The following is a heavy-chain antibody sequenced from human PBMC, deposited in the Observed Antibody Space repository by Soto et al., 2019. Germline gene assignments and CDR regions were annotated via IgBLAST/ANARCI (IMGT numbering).Heavy chain of an antibody. CDR3: SLGKSYYWDY. CDR1: GITIRAYA. V-gene: IGHV3-23*01. Sequence: DVQLLESGGNLVQPGGSLRLSCEVSGITIRAYAMSWARRAPGKGLEWVAAITGGGSNTHYEDSVKGRFTLSRDDSKKTLHLQMSTLRVDDTTIYYCSLGKSYYWDYWGQGIQVTVSS. CDR2: ITGGGSNT. J-gene: IGHJ4*02.